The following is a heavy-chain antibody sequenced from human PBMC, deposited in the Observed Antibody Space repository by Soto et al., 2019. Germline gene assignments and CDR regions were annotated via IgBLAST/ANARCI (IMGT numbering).Heavy chain of an antibody. D-gene: IGHD3-10*01. Sequence: PGESLKISCKGSGYSFTSYWISWVRQMPGKGLEWMGRIDPSDSYTNYSPSFQGHVTISADKSISTAYLQWSSLKASDTAMYYCARRFGPMVRGGLSYYYYGMDVWGQGTMVTVSS. CDR1: GYSFTSYW. J-gene: IGHJ6*02. CDR3: ARRFGPMVRGGLSYYYYGMDV. V-gene: IGHV5-10-1*01. CDR2: IDPSDSYT.